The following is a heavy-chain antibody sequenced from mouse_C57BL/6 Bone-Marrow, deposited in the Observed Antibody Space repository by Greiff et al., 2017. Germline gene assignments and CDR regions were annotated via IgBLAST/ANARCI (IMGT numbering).Heavy chain of an antibody. CDR2: IRNKANNHAT. J-gene: IGHJ3*01. CDR1: GFTFSDAW. Sequence: DVKLQESGGGLVQPGGSMKLSCAASGFTFSDAWMDWVRQSPEKGLEWVAEIRNKANNHATYYAESVKGRFTISRDDSKSSVYLQMNSLRAEDTGIYYCTRPGRRGGSFAYWGQGTLVTVSA. CDR3: TRPGRRGGSFAY. D-gene: IGHD3-1*01. V-gene: IGHV6-6*01.